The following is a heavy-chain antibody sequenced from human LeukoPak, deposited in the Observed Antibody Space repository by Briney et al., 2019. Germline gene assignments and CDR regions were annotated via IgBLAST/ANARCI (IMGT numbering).Heavy chain of an antibody. CDR3: ARDASPGYFDL. J-gene: IGHJ2*01. CDR2: ITNDGSNK. D-gene: IGHD2-15*01. CDR1: GFTFSNYW. Sequence: GGSLRLSCAVSGFTFSNYWMHWVRQGPGEGLDWVSRITNDGSNKGYADSVKGRFTISRDNAKNTLYLHMDSLSPEDTAVYYCARDASPGYFDLWGRGTLVTVSS. V-gene: IGHV3-74*01.